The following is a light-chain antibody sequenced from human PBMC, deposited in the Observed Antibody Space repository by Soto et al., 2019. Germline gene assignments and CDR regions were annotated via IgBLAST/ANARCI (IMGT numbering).Light chain of an antibody. V-gene: IGKV3-15*01. CDR3: QQYSNWPPWT. J-gene: IGKJ1*01. CDR2: RAS. Sequence: EIVMTQSPATLSVSPGDTATLSCRASQSLGGNLAWYQKKPGQAPRLLICRASSRATGVPARFSASGSGTELTLTISGLQSEDFAAYYCQQYSNWPPWTFGPGTKVDIK. CDR1: QSLGGN.